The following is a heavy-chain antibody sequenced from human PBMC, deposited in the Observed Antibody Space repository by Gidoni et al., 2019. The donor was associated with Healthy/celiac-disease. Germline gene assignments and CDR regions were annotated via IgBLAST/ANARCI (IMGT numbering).Heavy chain of an antibody. CDR2: ISSSSSTI. Sequence: EVQLVESGGGLVQPGGSLSLSCAASGFTFSSYSMNWVRQAPGKGLEWVSYISSSSSTIYYADSVKGRFTISRDNAKNSLYLQMNSLRAEDTAVYYCARDLNYWYFDLWGRGTLVTVSS. V-gene: IGHV3-48*01. CDR3: ARDLNYWYFDL. J-gene: IGHJ2*01. CDR1: GFTFSSYS.